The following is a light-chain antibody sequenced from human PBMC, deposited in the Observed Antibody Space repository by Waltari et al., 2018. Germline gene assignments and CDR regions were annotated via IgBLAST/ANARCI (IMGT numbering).Light chain of an antibody. V-gene: IGKV3-11*01. CDR1: QSVTSY. CDR2: DAS. J-gene: IGKJ5*01. CDR3: QQRSNWPIT. Sequence: EIVLTQSPATLSLSPGERATLSCRASQSVTSYLAWYQQKPGQAPRLLIYDASNRATDIPARFSGSGSGTDFTLTISILEPEDFAVYYCQQRSNWPITFGQGTRLEIK.